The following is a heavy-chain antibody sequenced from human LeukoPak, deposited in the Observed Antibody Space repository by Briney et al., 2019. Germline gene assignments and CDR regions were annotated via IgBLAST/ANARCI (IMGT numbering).Heavy chain of an antibody. CDR3: ARTRVFGRYFDWSDVAFDI. V-gene: IGHV1-2*06. CDR1: GYTFTGYY. CDR2: INPNSGGT. D-gene: IGHD3-9*01. J-gene: IGHJ3*02. Sequence: SVKVSCKASGYTFTGYYMHWVRQAPGQGLEWMGRINPNSGGTNYAQKFQGRVTMTRDTSISTAYMELSRLRSDDTAVYYCARTRVFGRYFDWSDVAFDIWGQGTMVTVSS.